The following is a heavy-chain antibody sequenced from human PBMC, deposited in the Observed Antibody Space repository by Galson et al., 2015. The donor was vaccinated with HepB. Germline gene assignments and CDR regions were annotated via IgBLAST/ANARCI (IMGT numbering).Heavy chain of an antibody. Sequence: SLRLSCAASGFNLDEFGMHWVRQTPGKGLEWISLSAWDGASTDYADSVRGRFIISRDNRKNSLYLEMKSLRTEETGFYYCAKVHSPYGSGSFCDYWGQGTLVTVSS. CDR3: AKVHSPYGSGSFCDY. CDR1: GFNLDEFG. CDR2: SAWDGAST. V-gene: IGHV3-43D*03. J-gene: IGHJ4*02. D-gene: IGHD3-10*01.